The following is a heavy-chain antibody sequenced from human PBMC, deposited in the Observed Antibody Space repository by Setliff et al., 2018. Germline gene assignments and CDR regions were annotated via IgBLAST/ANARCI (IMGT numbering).Heavy chain of an antibody. CDR1: GFSFSTYT. J-gene: IGHJ6*03. D-gene: IGHD3-16*01. V-gene: IGHV3-30*01. CDR3: VKWDSKYVSGSHYMDV. CDR2: SADGANK. Sequence: LSLSCVASGFSFSTYTVHWVRQAPGKGLEWISADGANKYYADSVKGRFTISRDNSKNTLYLQVNTLRPEDTAVYYCVKWDSKYVSGSHYMDVWGKGTTVTVSS.